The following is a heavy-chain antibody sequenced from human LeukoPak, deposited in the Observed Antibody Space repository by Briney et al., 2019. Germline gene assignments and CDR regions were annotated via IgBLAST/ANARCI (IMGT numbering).Heavy chain of an antibody. CDR2: IYYSGST. V-gene: IGHV4-39*07. J-gene: IGHJ5*02. CDR3: ARGGTPGDDHNWFDP. CDR1: GGSISSSSYY. D-gene: IGHD1-14*01. Sequence: SETLSLTCTVSGGSISSSSYYWGWSRQPPGKGLEWIGSIYYSGSTYYNPSLKSRVTISVDTSKNQFSLKLSSVTAADTAVYYCARGGTPGDDHNWFDPWGQGTLVTVSS.